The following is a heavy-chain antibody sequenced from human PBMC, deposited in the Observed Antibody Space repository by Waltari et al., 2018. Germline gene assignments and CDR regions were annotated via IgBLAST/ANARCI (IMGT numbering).Heavy chain of an antibody. J-gene: IGHJ4*02. Sequence: QESGPGLLKPSETLSLTCAVSGGSVTDTSYFWGWIRQPPGKGLEWLGNSYYDGSTNYNPARKSRFYISGDTAQKQFSLKLTAVTATDTAVYYCARQGLYCRSSSCVGLDFSHWGQGTLVAVSS. V-gene: IGHV4-39*01. CDR3: ARQGLYCRSSSCVGLDFSH. D-gene: IGHD2-2*01. CDR2: SYYDGST. CDR1: GGSVTDTSYF.